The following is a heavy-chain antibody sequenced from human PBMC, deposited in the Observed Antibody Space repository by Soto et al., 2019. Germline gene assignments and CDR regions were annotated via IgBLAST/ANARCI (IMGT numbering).Heavy chain of an antibody. V-gene: IGHV3-74*01. CDR1: GFTFSIYW. CDR2: IDNAGRSA. D-gene: IGHD1-26*01. CDR3: TSVGGTGSRMDV. Sequence: EVQLVESGGGLVQPGGSLRLSCAASGFTFSIYWMHWVRQAPGKGPVWVSRIDNAGRSARYADSVKGRFTISRDNAKNTLNLPMNRLSAEDTAVYYSTSVGGTGSRMDVWGQGTTVTVSS. J-gene: IGHJ6*02.